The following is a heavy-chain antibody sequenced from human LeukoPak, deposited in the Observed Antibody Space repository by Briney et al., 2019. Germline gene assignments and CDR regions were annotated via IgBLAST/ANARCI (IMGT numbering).Heavy chain of an antibody. Sequence: PGGSLRLSCAASGFTFDDYGMSWVRQAPGKGLEWVSGINWNGGSTGYADSVKGRFTISRDNAKNSLYLQTNSLRAEDTALYYCARWGSGDYDYYYYGMDVWGQGTTVTVSS. D-gene: IGHD4-17*01. V-gene: IGHV3-20*04. CDR2: INWNGGST. CDR1: GFTFDDYG. CDR3: ARWGSGDYDYYYYGMDV. J-gene: IGHJ6*02.